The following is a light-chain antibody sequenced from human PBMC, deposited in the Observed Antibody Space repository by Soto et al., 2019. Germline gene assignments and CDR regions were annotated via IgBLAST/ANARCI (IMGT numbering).Light chain of an antibody. V-gene: IGLV1-44*01. CDR2: SKN. CDR3: AAWDDSLNGVV. Sequence: QSVLTQPPSASGSPGQRVTISCSGSSSNIGRNTVNWYQQLPGTAPKLLIYSKNQRPSGVPDRFSGSKSGTSASLAISGLQSEDEAEYYCAAWDDSLNGVVFGGGTKVTFL. J-gene: IGLJ2*01. CDR1: SSNIGRNT.